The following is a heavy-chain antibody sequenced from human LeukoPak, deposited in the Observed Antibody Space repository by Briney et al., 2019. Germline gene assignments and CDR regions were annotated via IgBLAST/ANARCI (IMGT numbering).Heavy chain of an antibody. CDR3: ARDGSYYDSSSPPY. V-gene: IGHV4-61*01. Sequence: SETLSLTCTVSGGSVSSGSYYWRWIRQPPGKGLEWIGYIYYSGSTNYNPSLKSRVTISVDTSKNQFSLKLSSVTAADTAVYYCARDGSYYDSSSPPYWGQGTLVTVSS. D-gene: IGHD3-22*01. CDR1: GGSVSSGSYY. CDR2: IYYSGST. J-gene: IGHJ4*02.